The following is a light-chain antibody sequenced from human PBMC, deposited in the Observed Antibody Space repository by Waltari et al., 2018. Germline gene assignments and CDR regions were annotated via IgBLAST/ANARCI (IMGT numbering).Light chain of an antibody. CDR1: QSVSSSY. Sequence: DIVLTQSPGTLSLSPGERATLSCSASQSVSSSYLAWYQQKPGQAPRVLIHGASNRATGIPDRFSGSGSGTDFTLTISRLEPEDFAVYYCQQYGSSPWTFGQGTKVEIK. CDR3: QQYGSSPWT. CDR2: GAS. V-gene: IGKV3-20*01. J-gene: IGKJ1*01.